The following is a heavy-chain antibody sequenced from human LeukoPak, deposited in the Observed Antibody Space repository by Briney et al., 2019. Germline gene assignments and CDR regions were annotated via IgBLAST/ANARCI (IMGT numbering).Heavy chain of an antibody. CDR2: ISVYNGNT. D-gene: IGHD2-2*01. Sequence: ASVKVSCKASGYTFTSYGISWVRQAPGQGLEWMGWISVYNGNTNYAQKLQGRVTMTTDTSTSTAYMELRSLRSDDTAVYYCARGYCSTSCYGVDYWGQGTLVTVSS. V-gene: IGHV1-18*01. CDR1: GYTFTSYG. CDR3: ARGYCSTSCYGVDY. J-gene: IGHJ4*02.